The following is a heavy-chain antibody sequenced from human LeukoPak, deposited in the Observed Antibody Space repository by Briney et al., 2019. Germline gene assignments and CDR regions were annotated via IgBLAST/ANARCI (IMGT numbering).Heavy chain of an antibody. J-gene: IGHJ4*02. CDR1: GFTLSSYA. D-gene: IGHD3-16*02. Sequence: PGGSLTLSCAASGFTLSSYAMSWVRQAPGQGLEWVSTISAGGGSTYYADSVKGRFTISRDNYKNPLFLQMNSLRAEDTAVYYCARAFLTFGGFIVALSYWGKGTLVTVPT. V-gene: IGHV3-23*01. CDR2: ISAGGGST. CDR3: ARAFLTFGGFIVALSY.